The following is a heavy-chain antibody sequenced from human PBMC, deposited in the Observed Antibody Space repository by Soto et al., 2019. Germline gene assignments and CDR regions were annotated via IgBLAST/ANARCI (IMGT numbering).Heavy chain of an antibody. CDR3: ARGEDAFFYYGLDV. J-gene: IGHJ6*02. CDR1: GGSITSSY. CDR2: IYDTGISGYTPST. V-gene: IGHV4-59*01. Sequence: SETLSLTCTVSGGSITSSYWSWIRRPPGKGLEWIAYIYDTGISGYTPSTSYNPSLKSRVTMSVNTSKSQFSLKLTSVTAAYTAVYYCARGEDAFFYYGLDVWGQGTTVTVSS.